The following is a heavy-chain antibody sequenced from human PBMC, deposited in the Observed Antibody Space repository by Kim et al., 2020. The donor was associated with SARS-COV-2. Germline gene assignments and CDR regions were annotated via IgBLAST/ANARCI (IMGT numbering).Heavy chain of an antibody. CDR2: IWYDGSNK. CDR3: ARDMDSGSWYGGFCILDY. D-gene: IGHD6-13*01. V-gene: IGHV3-33*01. J-gene: IGHJ4*02. Sequence: GGSLRLSCAASGFTFSSYGMHWVRQAPGKGLEWVAVIWYDGSNKYYADSVKGRFTISRDNSKNTLYLQMNSLRAEDTAVYYCARDMDSGSWYGGFCILDYWGQGTLVTVSS. CDR1: GFTFSSYG.